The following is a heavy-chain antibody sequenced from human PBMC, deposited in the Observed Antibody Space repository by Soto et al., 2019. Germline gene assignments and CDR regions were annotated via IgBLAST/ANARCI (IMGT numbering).Heavy chain of an antibody. J-gene: IGHJ6*02. CDR3: ATPYYDILTGYPTRPNYYYYGMDV. D-gene: IGHD3-9*01. V-gene: IGHV1-69*06. CDR2: IIPIFGTA. Sequence: SVKVSCKASGGTFTNYAFSWVRQAPGQGLEWLGGIIPIFGTADYAQKFQGRVTITADKSTSTAYMELSSLRSEDTAVYYCATPYYDILTGYPTRPNYYYYGMDVWGQGTTVTVSS. CDR1: GGTFTNYA.